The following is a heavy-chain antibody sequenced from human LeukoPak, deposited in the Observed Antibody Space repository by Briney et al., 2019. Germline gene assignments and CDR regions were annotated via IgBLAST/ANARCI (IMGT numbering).Heavy chain of an antibody. CDR2: INPNSGGT. D-gene: IGHD3-3*01. CDR1: GYTLTCYY. Sequence: ASVKVSCKASGYTLTCYYMHWVRQAPGQGLEWMGWINPNSGGTNYAQKFQGRVTMTRDTSISTAYMELSRLRSDDTAVYYCARNVLRFLEWPNWFDPWGQGTLVTVSS. CDR3: ARNVLRFLEWPNWFDP. J-gene: IGHJ5*02. V-gene: IGHV1-2*02.